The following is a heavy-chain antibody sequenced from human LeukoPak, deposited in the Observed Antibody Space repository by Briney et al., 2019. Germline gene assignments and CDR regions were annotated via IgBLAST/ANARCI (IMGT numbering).Heavy chain of an antibody. D-gene: IGHD6-13*01. J-gene: IGHJ3*02. Sequence: SETLSLTCAVYGGSFSGYYWSWIRQPPGKGLEWIGEINHSGSTNYNPSLKSRVTISVDMSKNQFSLKLSSVAAADTAVYYCARVGNLGIAAARDAFDIWGQGTMVTVSS. V-gene: IGHV4-34*01. CDR2: INHSGST. CDR3: ARVGNLGIAAARDAFDI. CDR1: GGSFSGYY.